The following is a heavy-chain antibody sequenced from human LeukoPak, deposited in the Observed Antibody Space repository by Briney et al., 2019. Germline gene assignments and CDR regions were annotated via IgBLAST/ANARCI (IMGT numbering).Heavy chain of an antibody. CDR3: ARPLMYYYGSETYFWFDP. Sequence: SGGSLRLSCAASGFTFSSYWMSCVRQGPGKGLEWVANINQDGSEKYYVDSVKGRFTISRDNAKNSLYLQMNSLRAEDTAVYYCARPLMYYYGSETYFWFDPWGQGTLVTVSS. J-gene: IGHJ5*02. CDR1: GFTFSSYW. D-gene: IGHD3-10*01. V-gene: IGHV3-7*01. CDR2: INQDGSEK.